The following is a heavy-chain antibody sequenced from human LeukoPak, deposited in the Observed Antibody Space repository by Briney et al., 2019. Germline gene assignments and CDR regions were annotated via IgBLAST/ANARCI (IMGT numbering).Heavy chain of an antibody. D-gene: IGHD3-10*01. Sequence: PGGSLSLSSAASGFTFEDYAMHWVRQAPGQGLEWVSGISWNNGDIGYAYSVKGRLTVSRDNAKNSLFLQMNGLRPDDTALYYCAKGVVRRALYFDYWGQGTLVTVSS. CDR3: AKGVVRRALYFDY. V-gene: IGHV3-9*01. J-gene: IGHJ4*02. CDR2: ISWNNGDI. CDR1: GFTFEDYA.